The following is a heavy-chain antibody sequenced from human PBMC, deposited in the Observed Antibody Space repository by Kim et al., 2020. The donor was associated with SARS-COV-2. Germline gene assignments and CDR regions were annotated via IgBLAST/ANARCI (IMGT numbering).Heavy chain of an antibody. Sequence: YTPSLQIRVTIPVATSKNQSSLKLSSVTAASTAVYYCARQSRIARDWFDPWGQGTLVTVSS. CDR3: ARQSRIARDWFDP. D-gene: IGHD2-15*01. V-gene: IGHV4-39*01. J-gene: IGHJ5*02.